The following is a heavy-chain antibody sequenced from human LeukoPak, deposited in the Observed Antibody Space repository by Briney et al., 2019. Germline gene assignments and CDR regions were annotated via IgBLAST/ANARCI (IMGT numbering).Heavy chain of an antibody. D-gene: IGHD5-18*01. V-gene: IGHV4-59*01. CDR2: IYYTGAT. CDR3: ARAGYSYGTGYYFDY. CDR1: GGSISSYY. Sequence: SETLSLTCTVSGGSISSYYWSWIRLPPGKGLEWIGYIYYTGATYYNPSLKSRVTISLDTSKNQFSPKLSSVTAADAAVYYCARAGYSYGTGYYFDYWGQGALVTVSS. J-gene: IGHJ4*02.